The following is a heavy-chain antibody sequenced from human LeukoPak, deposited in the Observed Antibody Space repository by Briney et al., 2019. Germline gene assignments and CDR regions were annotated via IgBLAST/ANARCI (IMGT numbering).Heavy chain of an antibody. CDR1: GYTFTGPY. CDR2: INPNSGGT. J-gene: IGHJ4*02. D-gene: IGHD2-8*01. Sequence: GASAKVSCRPSGYTFTGPYIHWVRQAPGQGLEWMGWINPNSGGTKYAQKFQGRVTMTRDTSISTAYMELSSLRSDDTAVYYCARVAYCTIGVCLIYDYWGQGTLVTVSS. V-gene: IGHV1-2*02. CDR3: ARVAYCTIGVCLIYDY.